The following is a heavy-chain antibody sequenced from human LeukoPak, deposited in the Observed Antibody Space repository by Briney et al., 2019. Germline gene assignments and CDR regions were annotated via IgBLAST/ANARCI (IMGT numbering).Heavy chain of an antibody. CDR1: GYTFTSYD. Sequence: ASVKVSCKASGYTFTSYDINWVRQAPGQGLEWMGWMNPNSGNTGYAQKFQGRVTMTRNTSISTAYMELSSLRSEDTAVYYCARGQEYQLLWDWFDPWGQGTLVTVSS. CDR3: ARGQEYQLLWDWFDP. V-gene: IGHV1-8*01. CDR2: MNPNSGNT. D-gene: IGHD2-2*01. J-gene: IGHJ5*02.